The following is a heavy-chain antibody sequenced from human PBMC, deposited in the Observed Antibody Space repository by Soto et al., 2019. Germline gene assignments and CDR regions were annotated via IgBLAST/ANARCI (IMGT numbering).Heavy chain of an antibody. Sequence: GGSLRLSCAASGFPFSSYGMHWVRQAPGKGLEWVAVIWYDGSSKYYADSVKGRFTISRDNSKNTLYLQMNSLRAEDTAVYYCARDRRRNCSGGSCAMFDYWSQGTLVTVSS. V-gene: IGHV3-33*01. D-gene: IGHD2-15*01. CDR2: IWYDGSSK. J-gene: IGHJ4*02. CDR3: ARDRRRNCSGGSCAMFDY. CDR1: GFPFSSYG.